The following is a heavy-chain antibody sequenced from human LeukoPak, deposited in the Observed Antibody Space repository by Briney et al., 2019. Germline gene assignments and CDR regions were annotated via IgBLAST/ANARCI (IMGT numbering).Heavy chain of an antibody. CDR1: GYTFTSYY. CDR3: ASDDPNVT. D-gene: IGHD1-1*01. CDR2: INPSGGST. V-gene: IGHV1-46*01. Sequence: ASVKVSCKASGYTFTSYYMHWVRQAPGQGLEWMGIINPSGGSTSYAQKFQGRVTITADKSTSTAYMELSSLRSEDTAVYYCASDDPNVTWGQGTLVTVSS. J-gene: IGHJ5*02.